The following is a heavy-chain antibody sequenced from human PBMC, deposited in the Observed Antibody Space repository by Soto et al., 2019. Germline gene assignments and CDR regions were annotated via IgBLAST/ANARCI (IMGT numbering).Heavy chain of an antibody. D-gene: IGHD3-9*01. CDR2: IYTTGST. Sequence: SETLSLTCTVSGGSMINYYWSWIRQPAGKGLEWIGRIYTTGSTHYNPSLKSRVTLSIDMSKNQFSLKLNSVTAADTAVYYCARELTSIYEILTGHFAHWGQGTLVTVS. CDR1: GGSMINYY. J-gene: IGHJ4*02. CDR3: ARELTSIYEILTGHFAH. V-gene: IGHV4-4*07.